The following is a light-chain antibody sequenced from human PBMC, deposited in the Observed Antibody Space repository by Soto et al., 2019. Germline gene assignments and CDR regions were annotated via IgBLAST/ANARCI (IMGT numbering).Light chain of an antibody. Sequence: ILFTQSPCTLSLSPGERATLSCRTSQSVSRTYLAWYQQKPGQAPRLLIYASSTRATGIPDRFSVSGSGTDFTLTITRLEPEDFAVYYCQHYGSSRLTFG. CDR3: QHYGSSRLT. CDR1: QSVSRTY. V-gene: IGKV3-20*01. J-gene: IGKJ4*01. CDR2: ASS.